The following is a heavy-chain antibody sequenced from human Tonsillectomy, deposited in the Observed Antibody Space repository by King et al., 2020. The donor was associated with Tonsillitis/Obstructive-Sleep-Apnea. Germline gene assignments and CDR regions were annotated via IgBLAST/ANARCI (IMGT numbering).Heavy chain of an antibody. Sequence: VQLVQSGGGLVQPGGSLRLSCAASGVTFSSYAMSWVRQAPGKGVEWVSAISGSGGSAYYADTVKGRFTISRDNSKNTLNLPMNSLRAGDTAVYYCAKTPLIVVVPAAMPRHFDYCGRGTLATVSS. CDR1: GVTFSSYA. CDR2: ISGSGGSA. J-gene: IGHJ4*02. CDR3: AKTPLIVVVPAAMPRHFDY. V-gene: IGHV3-23*04. D-gene: IGHD2-2*01.